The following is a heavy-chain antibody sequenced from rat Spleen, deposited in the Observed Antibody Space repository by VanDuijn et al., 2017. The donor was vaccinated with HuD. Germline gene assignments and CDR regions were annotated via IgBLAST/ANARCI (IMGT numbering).Heavy chain of an antibody. V-gene: IGHV5-29*01. CDR3: ARGYVMDA. J-gene: IGHJ4*01. Sequence: EVQLVESYGGLVQPGKSLKLSCAASGFTFNDHFMAWVRQAPTKGLEWVATISYDGSNTYYRDSVKGRFTISRDNAKNTQYLQMDSLRSEDTATYYCARGYVMDAWVQGASVTVSS. CDR1: GFTFNDHF. CDR2: ISYDGSNT.